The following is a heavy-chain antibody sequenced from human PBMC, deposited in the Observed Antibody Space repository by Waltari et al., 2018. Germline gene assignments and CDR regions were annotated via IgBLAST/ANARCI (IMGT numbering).Heavy chain of an antibody. CDR1: SSA. CDR3: ARDSNHWDPRYMDI. J-gene: IGHJ6*03. Sequence: QVQVVQSGAEVEKPGASVKFSCTTSSSALSWVRQAPGQGLEWMGWISVHSGATNYAQNFRDRVIMTADTSTRTAYLEVRNLRSDDTAVYYCARDSNHWDPRYMDIWGKGTTVTVSS. CDR2: ISVHSGAT. V-gene: IGHV1-18*01. D-gene: IGHD1-26*01.